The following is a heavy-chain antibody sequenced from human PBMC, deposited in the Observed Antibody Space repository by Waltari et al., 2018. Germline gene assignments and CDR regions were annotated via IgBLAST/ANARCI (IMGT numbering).Heavy chain of an antibody. V-gene: IGHV3-48*01. CDR3: ARDLVVVTAI. Sequence: EVQLVESGGGLVQPGGSLRLSCAASGFAFSSYSMNWVRQAPGKGLEWGSYISTTGDTIYYADSVKGRFTISRDNARDSLYLHMNSVRVEDTAVYYCARDLVVVTAIWGQGTLVTVSS. J-gene: IGHJ4*02. CDR1: GFAFSSYS. D-gene: IGHD2-21*02. CDR2: ISTTGDTI.